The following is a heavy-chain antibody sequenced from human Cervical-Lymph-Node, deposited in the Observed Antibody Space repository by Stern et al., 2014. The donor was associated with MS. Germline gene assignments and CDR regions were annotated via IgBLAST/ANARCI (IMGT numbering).Heavy chain of an antibody. CDR2: IIPIFGTA. D-gene: IGHD3-16*01. Sequence: VQLVESGAEVKKPGSSVKVSCKASGGTFSSYAINWVRQAPGQGPEWMGGIIPIFGTANYAQKFQGRVTITADESTSTAYMELSSLRSEDTAVYYCARVSRHYDASYYFDSWGQGTLVTVSS. V-gene: IGHV1-69*01. CDR1: GGTFSSYA. J-gene: IGHJ4*02. CDR3: ARVSRHYDASYYFDS.